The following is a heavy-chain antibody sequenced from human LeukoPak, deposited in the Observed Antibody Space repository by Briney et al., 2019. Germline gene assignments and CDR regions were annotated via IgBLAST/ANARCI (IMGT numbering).Heavy chain of an antibody. CDR2: ISDSGGST. J-gene: IGHJ4*02. CDR3: AKRGVVIRVILVGFHKEAYYFDS. V-gene: IGHV3-23*01. D-gene: IGHD3-22*01. CDR1: GVTLSNYG. Sequence: PGGSLRLSCAVSGVTLSNYGMSWVRQAPGKGLEWVAGISDSGGSTNYADSVKGRFTISRGNPKNTLYLQMNSPRAEDTAMYFCAKRGVVIRVILVGFHKEAYYFDSWGQGALVTVSS.